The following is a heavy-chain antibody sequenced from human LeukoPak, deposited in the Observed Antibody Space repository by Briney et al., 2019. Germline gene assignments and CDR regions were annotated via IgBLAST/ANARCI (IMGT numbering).Heavy chain of an antibody. CDR2: IYYSGST. J-gene: IGHJ4*02. Sequence: PSETLSLTCTVSGGSISSSSYYWGWIRQPPGKGLEWIGSIYYSGSTYYNPSLKSRVTISVDTSKNQFSLKLSSVTAADTAVYYCARTARRYTNSWYRQYYFDYWGQGTLVTVSS. CDR3: ARTARRYTNSWYRQYYFDY. CDR1: GGSISSSSYY. D-gene: IGHD6-13*01. V-gene: IGHV4-39*07.